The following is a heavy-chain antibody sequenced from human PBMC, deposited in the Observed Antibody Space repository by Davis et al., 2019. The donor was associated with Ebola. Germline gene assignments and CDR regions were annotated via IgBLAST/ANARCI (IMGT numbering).Heavy chain of an antibody. CDR3: ARGHNYGHDY. J-gene: IGHJ4*02. Sequence: ASVKVSCKASGYTFTDYNIHWMRQAPGQGLEWLGRVILKSGATNYAQKFQGRVTVTRDTSISTAYMELSSLTSDDTAVYFCARGHNYGHDYWGQGTLVTVSS. CDR1: GYTFTDYN. CDR2: VILKSGAT. V-gene: IGHV1-2*06. D-gene: IGHD5-18*01.